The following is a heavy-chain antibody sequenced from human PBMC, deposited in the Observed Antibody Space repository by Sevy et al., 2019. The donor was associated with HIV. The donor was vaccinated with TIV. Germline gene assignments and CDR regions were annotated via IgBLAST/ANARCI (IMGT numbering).Heavy chain of an antibody. D-gene: IGHD1-26*01. J-gene: IGHJ1*01. CDR3: ARAPSGSQGPGQYFRH. CDR2: FTVKIGNT. CDR1: GYTFPSYH. Sequence: ASVKVSCTASGYTFPSYHITWVRQAPGQGLEWMGWFTVKIGNTNYAQRLQGRFTMPTAQSTNTAYMELRSLGSDDTAVYYCARAPSGSQGPGQYFRHWGQGTLVTVSS. V-gene: IGHV1-18*01.